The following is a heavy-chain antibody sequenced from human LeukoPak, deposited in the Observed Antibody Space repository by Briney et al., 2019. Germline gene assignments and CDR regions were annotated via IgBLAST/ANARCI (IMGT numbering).Heavy chain of an antibody. J-gene: IGHJ4*02. CDR1: GFTFSSYA. CDR2: ISGSGGST. V-gene: IGHV3-23*01. CDR3: ARVGSSSWKFDY. Sequence: GGSLRLSCAASGFTFSSYAMSWVRQAPGKGLEWVSAISGSGGSTYYADSVKGRFTISRDNAKNSLYLQMNSLRAEDTAVYYCARVGSSSWKFDYWGQGTLVTVSS. D-gene: IGHD6-13*01.